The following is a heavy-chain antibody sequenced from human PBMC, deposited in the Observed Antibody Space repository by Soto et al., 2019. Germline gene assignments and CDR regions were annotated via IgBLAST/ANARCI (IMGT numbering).Heavy chain of an antibody. CDR2: IYGDGDE. D-gene: IGHD2-15*01. CDR3: THRLGCSCGSCYSRIRPFDY. CDR1: GFSLTTSGVG. V-gene: IGHV2-5*02. Sequence: QITLKESGPTLVKPTQTLTLTCTFSGFSLTTSGVGVGWIRQPPGKALEWLALIYGDGDERYCPSLRSSLSINKETSKNQVFRTMTNMDPVDTATYYCTHRLGCSCGSCYSRIRPFDYWGQGTLVTVSS. J-gene: IGHJ4*02.